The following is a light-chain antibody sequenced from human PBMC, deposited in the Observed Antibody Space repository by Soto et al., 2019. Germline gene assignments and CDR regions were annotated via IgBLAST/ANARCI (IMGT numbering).Light chain of an antibody. J-gene: IGLJ2*01. Sequence: QSALTQPPSASGSPGQSVTISCTGTRSDVGGYNFVSWYRQHPGKAPKLLIYAVSHRPSGVPARFSGSKSGNTASLTVSGLQAEDEADYYCSSYAGSNNVVFGGGTKLTVL. CDR1: RSDVGGYNF. CDR3: SSYAGSNNVV. V-gene: IGLV2-8*01. CDR2: AVS.